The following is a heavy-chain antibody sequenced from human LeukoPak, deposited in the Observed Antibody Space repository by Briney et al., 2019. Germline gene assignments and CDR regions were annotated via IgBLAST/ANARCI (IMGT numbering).Heavy chain of an antibody. D-gene: IGHD2-2*01. V-gene: IGHV3-30*14. CDR2: ISYDGSKT. CDR1: GFTFSSYT. J-gene: IGHJ4*02. Sequence: GGSLRLSCAASGFTFSSYTIHWVRQSPGKGLEWVAVISYDGSKTYYADSVKGRFTMSRDSSMNTLYLQMNSLGADDTAVYYCAREVISTPSYFDYWGQGILVTVSS. CDR3: AREVISTPSYFDY.